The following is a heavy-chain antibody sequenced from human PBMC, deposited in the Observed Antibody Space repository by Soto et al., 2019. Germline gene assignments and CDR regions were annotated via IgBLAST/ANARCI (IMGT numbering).Heavy chain of an antibody. D-gene: IGHD6-19*01. V-gene: IGHV4-59*13. CDR1: GASITTYY. CDR2: VYHTGST. Sequence: PSETLSLTCDVSGASITTYYWSWIRQAPGKGLEWIGNVYHTGSTDYNSSLRSRVTISVDTSKNQFSLNMNSVTAADTAVYYCARRLFGSGWTLDSWVQGALVTVSS. CDR3: ARRLFGSGWTLDS. J-gene: IGHJ4*02.